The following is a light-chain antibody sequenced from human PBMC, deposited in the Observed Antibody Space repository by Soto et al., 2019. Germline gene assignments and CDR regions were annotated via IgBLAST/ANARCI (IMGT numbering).Light chain of an antibody. J-gene: IGKJ1*01. CDR3: QQYGSSKT. V-gene: IGKV3-20*01. CDR2: GAS. Sequence: EIVLTQSPGTLSLSPGARAPLSCRASQSVSSSYLAWYQQKPGQAPRLPIYGASSRATGIPDRFSGSGSGTDFTLTISRLEPEDFAVYYCQQYGSSKTFGQGTKVDI. CDR1: QSVSSSY.